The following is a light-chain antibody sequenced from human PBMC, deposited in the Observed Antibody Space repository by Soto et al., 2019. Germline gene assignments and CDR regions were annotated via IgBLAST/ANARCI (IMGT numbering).Light chain of an antibody. Sequence: DIQVTQSPSSLSASVGDRVTITCRASRNINTYLNWFQQRPGKAPKRLIYAASSLQSGVPSRFSGSGSGTEFTLTISSLQPEDFATYYCLQHNSYPWTFGQGTKVDIK. CDR1: RNINTY. CDR2: AAS. V-gene: IGKV1-17*01. J-gene: IGKJ1*01. CDR3: LQHNSYPWT.